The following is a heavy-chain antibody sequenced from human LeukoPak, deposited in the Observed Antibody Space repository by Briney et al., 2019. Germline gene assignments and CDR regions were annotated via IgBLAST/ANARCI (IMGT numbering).Heavy chain of an antibody. CDR2: INPNSGGT. J-gene: IGHJ6*03. CDR1: GYTFTGYY. Sequence: ASVKVSRKTSGYTFTGYYMHWVRQAPGQGLEWMGWINPNSGGTNYAQKFQGRVTMTRDTSINTAYMELSRLRSDDTAMYYCARAGAPFFYYYMDVWDKGTTVTISS. V-gene: IGHV1-2*02. CDR3: ARAGAPFFYYYMDV. D-gene: IGHD3-10*01.